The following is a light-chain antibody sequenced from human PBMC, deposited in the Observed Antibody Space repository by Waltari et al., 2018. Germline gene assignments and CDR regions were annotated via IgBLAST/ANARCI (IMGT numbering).Light chain of an antibody. CDR1: QSVTSY. CDR2: AVS. CDR3: QQYYSYPYT. Sequence: AIRMTQSPSSFSASTGDTVTITCRVNQSVTSYLAWYQQKPGRAPKLLLYAVSTLQSGVPSRFTGGGSETDFTLTINCLQSDDFATYYCQQYYSYPYTFGQGTKLEI. V-gene: IGKV1-8*01. J-gene: IGKJ2*01.